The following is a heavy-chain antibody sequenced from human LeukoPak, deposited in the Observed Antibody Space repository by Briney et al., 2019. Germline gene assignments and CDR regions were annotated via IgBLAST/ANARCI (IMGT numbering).Heavy chain of an antibody. CDR3: ARDNSVGDNAWWFDP. CDR2: INPTGGST. Sequence: ASVKVSCKASGYTFSGYYMHWVRQAPGQGLEWMGLINPTGGSTGYAQKFQGRVTMTRDMSTSTDYMELSSLRSEDTAIYYCARDNSVGDNAWWFDPWGQGTLVTVSS. CDR1: GYTFSGYY. V-gene: IGHV1-46*01. J-gene: IGHJ5*02. D-gene: IGHD1-26*01.